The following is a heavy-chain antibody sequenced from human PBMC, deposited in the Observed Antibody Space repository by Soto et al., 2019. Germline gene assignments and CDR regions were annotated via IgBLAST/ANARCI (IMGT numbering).Heavy chain of an antibody. Sequence: KPSETLSLTCTVSAASFSKYYWSWIRQPPGKGLEWIGYIYFNGNTNYNPSLKRRVTISIDTSKNQFSLKLSSVTAADTAVYYCAREVRLLAAAPFDYWGQGTLVTVSS. D-gene: IGHD3-22*01. CDR1: AASFSKYY. CDR3: AREVRLLAAAPFDY. V-gene: IGHV4-59*12. CDR2: IYFNGNT. J-gene: IGHJ4*02.